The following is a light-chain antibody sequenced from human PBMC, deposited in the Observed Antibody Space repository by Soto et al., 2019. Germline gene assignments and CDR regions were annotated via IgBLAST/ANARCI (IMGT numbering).Light chain of an antibody. CDR1: SSNIGNNF. Sequence: QSVLTQPPSASGTPGQSVTTSCSGSSSNIGNNFVNWYQQLPGTAPKLLIYTNNQRPSGVPDRFSGSKSGTSASLAISGLQSEDEADYHCAAWDDSLNGPLFGGGTKVTVL. J-gene: IGLJ3*02. V-gene: IGLV1-44*01. CDR3: AAWDDSLNGPL. CDR2: TNN.